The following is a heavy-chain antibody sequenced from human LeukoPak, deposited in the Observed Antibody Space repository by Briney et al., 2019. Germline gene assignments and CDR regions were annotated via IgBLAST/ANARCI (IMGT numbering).Heavy chain of an antibody. Sequence: PSETLSLTCTVSGGSISSSSYYWGWIRQPPGKGLEWIGSIHYSGTTYYNPSLKSRVTISVDTSKNQFSLKLSSVTAADTAVYYCARASSSWYDYWGQGTLVTVSS. CDR2: IHYSGTT. J-gene: IGHJ4*02. CDR1: GGSISSSSYY. D-gene: IGHD6-13*01. V-gene: IGHV4-39*07. CDR3: ARASSSWYDY.